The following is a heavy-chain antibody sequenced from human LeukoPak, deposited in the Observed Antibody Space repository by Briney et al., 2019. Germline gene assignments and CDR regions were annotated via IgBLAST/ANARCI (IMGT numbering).Heavy chain of an antibody. CDR2: FDPEDGET. Sequence: ASVNVSCKVSGYILTELSMHWVRQAPGKGLEWMGGFDPEDGETIYAQKFQGRVTMTEDTSTDTAYMELSSLRSEDTAVYYCATERAMTNGMDVWGQGTTVTASS. CDR3: ATERAMTNGMDV. CDR1: GYILTELS. J-gene: IGHJ6*02. V-gene: IGHV1-24*01.